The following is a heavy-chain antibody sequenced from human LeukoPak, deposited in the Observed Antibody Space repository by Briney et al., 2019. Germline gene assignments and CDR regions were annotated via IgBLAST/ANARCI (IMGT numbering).Heavy chain of an antibody. Sequence: GGSLRLSCAASGFTFSSYWVSWVRQAPGKGLEWGANIKGDGSEKYYVDSVKGRFTISRDNAKNSLYLQMNSLRAEDTAVYYCASPAKYSDTWYFDYWGQGTLVTVSS. CDR1: GFTFSSYW. J-gene: IGHJ4*02. V-gene: IGHV3-7*01. CDR2: IKGDGSEK. CDR3: ASPAKYSDTWYFDY. D-gene: IGHD6-6*01.